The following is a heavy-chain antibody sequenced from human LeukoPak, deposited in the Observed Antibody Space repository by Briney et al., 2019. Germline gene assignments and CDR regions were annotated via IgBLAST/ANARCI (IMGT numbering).Heavy chain of an antibody. V-gene: IGHV4-30-4*01. J-gene: IGHJ3*02. CDR2: IYYSGST. Sequence: SETLSLTCTVSGGSISSGDYYWSWIRQPPGKGLEWIGYIYYSGSTYYNPSLKSRVTISVDTSKNQFSLKLSSVTAADTAVYYCATPIEYNSSPAAFDIWGQGTMVTVSS. CDR1: GGSISSGDYY. CDR3: ATPIEYNSSPAAFDI. D-gene: IGHD6-6*01.